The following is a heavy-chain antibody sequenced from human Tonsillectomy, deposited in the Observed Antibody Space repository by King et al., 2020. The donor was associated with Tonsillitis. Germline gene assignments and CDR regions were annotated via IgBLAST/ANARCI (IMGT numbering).Heavy chain of an antibody. CDR1: GFTFSSYA. CDR2: ISGGGGST. J-gene: IGHJ3*02. D-gene: IGHD6-19*01. Sequence: VQLVESGGGLVQPGGSLRLSCAASGFTFSSYAMSWVRQAPGKGLEWVSSISGGGGSTYYADSVKGRFTIPRDNSKNTLHLQMNSLRAEDTAVYHCASIAVASTLIYAFDIWGQGTMVTVSS. CDR3: ASIAVASTLIYAFDI. V-gene: IGHV3-23*04.